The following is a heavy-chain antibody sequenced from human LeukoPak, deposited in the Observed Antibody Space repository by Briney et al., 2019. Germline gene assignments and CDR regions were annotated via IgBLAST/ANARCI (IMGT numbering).Heavy chain of an antibody. CDR3: ARDGYSNYVHYYYYGMDV. CDR2: IYTSGST. V-gene: IGHV4-4*07. J-gene: IGHJ6*02. CDR1: GGSISSYY. Sequence: SETPSLTCTVSGGSISSYYWSWIRQPAVKGLEWIGRIYTSGSTNYNPSLKSRVTMSVDTSKNQFSLKLSSVTAADTAVYYCARDGYSNYVHYYYYGMDVWGQGTTVTVSS. D-gene: IGHD4-4*01.